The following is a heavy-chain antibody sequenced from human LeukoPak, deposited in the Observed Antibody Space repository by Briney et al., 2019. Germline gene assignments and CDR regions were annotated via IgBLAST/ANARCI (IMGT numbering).Heavy chain of an antibody. CDR1: GGTFSSYA. Sequence: ASVKVSCKASGGTFSSYAISWVRQAPGQGLEWMGGIIPIFVSASYAQRFQGRVTMTTDTSTSTAYMELRSPRSDDTAVYYCARAGVGLPCDYWGQGTLVTVSS. V-gene: IGHV1-69*05. J-gene: IGHJ4*02. CDR3: ARAGVGLPCDY. CDR2: IIPIFVSA. D-gene: IGHD2-15*01.